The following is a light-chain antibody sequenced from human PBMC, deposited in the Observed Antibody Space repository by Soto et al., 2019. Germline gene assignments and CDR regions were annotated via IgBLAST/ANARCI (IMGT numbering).Light chain of an antibody. CDR3: QQYGSSGT. CDR2: GVS. Sequence: EIVLTHSPATLSLSPGERATLSFSSSQSVTNNQFAWFRQKPGQAPRLLIWGVSNRATGIPDRFSGSGSGTDFTLTISRLEPEDFAVYYCQQYGSSGTFGQGTKVDIK. CDR1: QSVTNNQ. V-gene: IGKV3-20*01. J-gene: IGKJ1*01.